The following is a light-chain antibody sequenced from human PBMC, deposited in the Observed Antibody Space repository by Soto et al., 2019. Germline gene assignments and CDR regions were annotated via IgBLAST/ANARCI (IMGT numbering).Light chain of an antibody. J-gene: IGKJ2*01. CDR3: MQALQTPRT. V-gene: IGKV2-28*01. CDR2: LGS. CDR1: QSLLHSNGYNY. Sequence: DIVMTQSPLSLPVTPGEPASTSCRSSQSLLHSNGYNYLDWYLQKPGQSPQLLIYLGSNRASGVPDRFSGSGSGTDFTLKISRVEAEDVGVYYCMQALQTPRTFGLGTKLEIK.